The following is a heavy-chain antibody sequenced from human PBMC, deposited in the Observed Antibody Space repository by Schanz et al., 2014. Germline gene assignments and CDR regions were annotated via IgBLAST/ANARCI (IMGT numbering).Heavy chain of an antibody. CDR3: ARGGYSSGWYDRDIAHFDY. Sequence: QEQLVQSGAEVKKPGASVKVSCKASGYTFVSYSMHWVRQAPGQGLECMGWITACNGNTNYAQKSQGRVNMTKDTATITAYMELRRVRSDDTAVYYCARGGYSSGWYDRDIAHFDYWGQGTLVTVSS. D-gene: IGHD6-19*01. CDR2: ITACNGNT. V-gene: IGHV1-18*04. CDR1: GYTFVSYS. J-gene: IGHJ4*02.